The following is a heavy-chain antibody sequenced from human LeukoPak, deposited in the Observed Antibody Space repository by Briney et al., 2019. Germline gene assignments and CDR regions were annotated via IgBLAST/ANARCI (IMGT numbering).Heavy chain of an antibody. V-gene: IGHV5-10-1*01. CDR2: IDPSDSYT. CDR3: ARHRGYSGYDQLYFDY. J-gene: IGHJ4*02. D-gene: IGHD5-12*01. CDR1: GYSFTSYW. Sequence: GESLKISCKGSGYSFTSYWISWVRQMPGKGLEWMGRIDPSDSYTNYSPSFQGHVTISADKSISTAYLQWSSLKASDTAMYYCARHRGYSGYDQLYFDYWSQGTLVTVSS.